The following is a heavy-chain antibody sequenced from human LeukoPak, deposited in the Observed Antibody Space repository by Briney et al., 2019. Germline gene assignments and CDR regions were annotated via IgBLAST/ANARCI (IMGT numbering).Heavy chain of an antibody. J-gene: IGHJ6*03. CDR2: INWNSSSR. CDR1: GFTFDDYA. Sequence: GGSLRLSCAASGFTFDDYAMPGFRQPPGKGREWVSRINWNSSSRGYADSVKGRFTISRDNAKNSLYLQMNSLKPEETALYYCAKDAWRCSGYNPTYYMDVWGKGTTVTISS. V-gene: IGHV3-9*01. CDR3: AKDAWRCSGYNPTYYMDV. D-gene: IGHD3-22*01.